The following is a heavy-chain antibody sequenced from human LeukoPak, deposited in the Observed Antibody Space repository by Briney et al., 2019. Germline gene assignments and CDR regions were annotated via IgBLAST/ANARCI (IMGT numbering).Heavy chain of an antibody. Sequence: VASVKVSCKAAGYTFTNYGISWVRQAPGQGLEWMGWISAYNGNTNYAQKLQGRVTMTTDTSTSTAYMELRSLRSDDTAVYYCASSGCSGGTCYFPEDSGQGTLVTVSS. V-gene: IGHV1-18*01. CDR3: ASSGCSGGTCYFPED. J-gene: IGHJ4*02. CDR2: ISAYNGNT. CDR1: GYTFTNYG. D-gene: IGHD2-15*01.